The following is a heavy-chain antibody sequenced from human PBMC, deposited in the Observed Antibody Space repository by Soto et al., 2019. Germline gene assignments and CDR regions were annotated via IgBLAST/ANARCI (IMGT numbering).Heavy chain of an antibody. CDR3: ADGGEWSFNFVY. D-gene: IGHD3-3*01. CDR1: GFTFSTYA. Sequence: GGSLRFSCAASGFTFSTYAMSWVRQAPGKGLEWVAGISASGDNSYYADSVKGRFTISRDNSKGTLYLQMNNLRAEDTAVYYCADGGEWSFNFVYWGQGTLVTVSS. CDR2: ISASGDNS. V-gene: IGHV3-23*01. J-gene: IGHJ4*02.